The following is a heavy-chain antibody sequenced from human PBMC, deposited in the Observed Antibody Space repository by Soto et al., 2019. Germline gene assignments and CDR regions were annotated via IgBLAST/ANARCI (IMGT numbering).Heavy chain of an antibody. CDR1: GFTFRNYV. D-gene: IGHD5-12*01. CDR3: ATSRLEYSDSHYYYGMDV. J-gene: IGHJ6*02. Sequence: EVQLLESGGGLGQPGGSLRLSCAASGFTFRNYVMNWVRQAPGKGLEWVSLIGGSGVTTYYADSVKGRFTISRDNSKNTLYLQMNSLRADDTAVYYCATSRLEYSDSHYYYGMDVWGHGTTVTVSS. CDR2: IGGSGVTT. V-gene: IGHV3-23*01.